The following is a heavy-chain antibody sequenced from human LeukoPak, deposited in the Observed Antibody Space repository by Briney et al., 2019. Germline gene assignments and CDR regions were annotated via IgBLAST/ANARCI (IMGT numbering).Heavy chain of an antibody. Sequence: GGSLRLSCAASEFSFCSNYMTWVRQAPGKGLEWVSAISGSGGSTYYADSVKDRFTITRDNSKNTLYLQMNSLRAEDTAMYYCAKQKTVLWECDTFDIWGQGTMVTVSS. CDR1: EFSFCSNY. J-gene: IGHJ3*02. CDR3: AKQKTVLWECDTFDI. CDR2: ISGSGGST. D-gene: IGHD1-26*01. V-gene: IGHV3-23*01.